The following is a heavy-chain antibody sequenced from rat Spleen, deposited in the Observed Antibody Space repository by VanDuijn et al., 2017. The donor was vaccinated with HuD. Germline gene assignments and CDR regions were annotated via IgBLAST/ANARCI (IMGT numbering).Heavy chain of an antibody. V-gene: IGHV5-20*01. CDR3: TKTGTFDY. J-gene: IGHJ2*01. CDR1: GFPFSDSS. Sequence: EVQLVESDGCLVQPGRSLKLSLAASGFPFSDSSLTWVRQTPAPGLAWAASLRSDGTITYYRDSVKGRFTISRDNSKSSLYLQMDSLRSEDTATYYCTKTGTFDYWGQGVMVTVSS. CDR2: LRSDGTIT. D-gene: IGHD5-1*01.